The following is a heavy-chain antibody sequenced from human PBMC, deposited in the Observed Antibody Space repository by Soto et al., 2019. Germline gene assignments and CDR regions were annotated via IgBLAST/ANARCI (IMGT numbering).Heavy chain of an antibody. CDR3: AKDSGTYWYFDL. V-gene: IGHV3-30*18. J-gene: IGHJ2*01. CDR2: ISYDGSNK. Sequence: VQLVESGGGVVQPGRSLRLSCAASGFTFSSYGIHWVRQAPGKGLEWVAFISYDGSNKFYADSVKGRFTISRDNSKNTLYLQMNSLRAEDTAVYYCAKDSGTYWYFDLWGRGTLVTVSS. CDR1: GFTFSSYG. D-gene: IGHD3-10*01.